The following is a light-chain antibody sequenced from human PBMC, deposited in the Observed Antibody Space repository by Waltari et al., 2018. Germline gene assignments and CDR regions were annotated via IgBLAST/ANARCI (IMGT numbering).Light chain of an antibody. CDR1: QSIAKY. Sequence: SCRARQSIAKYLAWYQQKPGQAPRLLIYHASSRAAGIPDRFSGSGSGTDVSLTSSRLEPEDFAVYYCQHYESLPVTFGQGTKVEIK. V-gene: IGKV3-20*01. J-gene: IGKJ1*01. CDR2: HAS. CDR3: QHYESLPVT.